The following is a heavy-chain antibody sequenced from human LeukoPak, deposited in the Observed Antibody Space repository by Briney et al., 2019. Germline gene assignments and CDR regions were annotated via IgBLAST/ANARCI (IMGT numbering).Heavy chain of an antibody. CDR2: IYYSGST. J-gene: IGHJ4*02. CDR1: GVTLSSFA. V-gene: IGHV4-59*01. Sequence: GSLRLSCAASGVTLSSFAMSWARQPPGKGLEWIGYIYYSGSTNYNPSLKSRVTISVDTSKNQFSLKLSSVTAADTAVYYCARVRSSLNFDYWGQGTLVTVSS. CDR3: ARVRSSLNFDY. D-gene: IGHD6-13*01.